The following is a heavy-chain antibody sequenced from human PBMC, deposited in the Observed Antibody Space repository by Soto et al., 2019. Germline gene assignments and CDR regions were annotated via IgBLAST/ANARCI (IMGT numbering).Heavy chain of an antibody. CDR3: ARDLWGYCGTDCYPLDV. J-gene: IGHJ6*02. Sequence: PSETLSLTCDVSGDTISTGGYTWAWIRQPPGKALEWIGHTYHSGNPYYNPSLKSRVIISVDTSKNQFSLKLNSVTAADTAVYYCARDLWGYCGTDCYPLDVWGQGTTVTVSS. D-gene: IGHD2-21*02. CDR2: TYHSGNP. V-gene: IGHV4-30-2*01. CDR1: GDTISTGGYT.